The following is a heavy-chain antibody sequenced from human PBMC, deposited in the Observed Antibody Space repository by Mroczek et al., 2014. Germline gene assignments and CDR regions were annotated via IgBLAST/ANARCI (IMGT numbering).Heavy chain of an antibody. CDR2: ITNSGDIV. Sequence: QVQLVQSGGGLVKPGGSLRLSCAASGFRVSDYYMTWIRQAPGKGLEWISDITNSGDIVHDADSVKGRFTISRDNDKNSLYLQMNSLRVEDTAVYYCAREGCSSSTCPFSYYGMGVWGQGTTVTVSS. CDR1: GFRVSDYY. V-gene: IGHV3-11*01. J-gene: IGHJ6*02. D-gene: IGHD2-2*01. CDR3: AREGCSSSTCPFSYYGMGV.